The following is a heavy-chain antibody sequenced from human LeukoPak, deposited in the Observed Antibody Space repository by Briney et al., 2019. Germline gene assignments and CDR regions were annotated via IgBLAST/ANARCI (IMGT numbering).Heavy chain of an antibody. CDR2: IGGDGGST. CDR1: GFTFDDYA. D-gene: IGHD2/OR15-2a*01. Sequence: PGGSLRLSCAASGFTFDDYAMHWVRHAPGKGLEWVSLIGGDGGSTYYADSVKGRFTISRDNSKNSLYLQMNSLGTEDTALYYCATSDFAAHFDYWGQGTLVTVSS. V-gene: IGHV3-43*02. J-gene: IGHJ4*02. CDR3: ATSDFAAHFDY.